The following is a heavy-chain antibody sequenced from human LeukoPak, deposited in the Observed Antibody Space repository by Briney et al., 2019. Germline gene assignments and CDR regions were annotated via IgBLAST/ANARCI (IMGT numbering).Heavy chain of an antibody. CDR3: ARGSRRRHCSSTSCWYYFDY. Sequence: ASVKVSCKASGYTFTSYDINWVRQATGQGLEWMGWMNPNSGNTGYAQKFQGRVTITRNTSISTAYMELSSLRSEDTAVYYCARGSRRRHCSSTSCWYYFDYWGQGTLVTVSS. D-gene: IGHD2-2*01. J-gene: IGHJ4*02. CDR1: GYTFTSYD. V-gene: IGHV1-8*03. CDR2: MNPNSGNT.